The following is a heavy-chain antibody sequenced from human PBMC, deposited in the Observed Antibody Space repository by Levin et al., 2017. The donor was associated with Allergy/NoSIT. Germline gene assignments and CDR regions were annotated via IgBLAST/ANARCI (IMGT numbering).Heavy chain of an antibody. J-gene: IGHJ4*02. D-gene: IGHD3-10*01. V-gene: IGHV4-39*01. CDR3: ARHRSGSGSIY. CDR1: GDSISSSSYY. Sequence: PSETLSLTCTVSGDSISSSSYYWGWIRQHPGKGLEYIGLIYYSGSTYYNPSLRSRVTMSVDTSKNQFSLKLNSVTAADTAVYYCARHRSGSGSIYWGQGTLVTVSS. CDR2: IYYSGST.